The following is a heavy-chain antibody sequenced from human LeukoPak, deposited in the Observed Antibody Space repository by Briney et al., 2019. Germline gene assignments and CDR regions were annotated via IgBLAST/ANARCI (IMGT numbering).Heavy chain of an antibody. CDR3: ARDGVWGSYRPGAFDI. CDR1: GGSISSYY. V-gene: IGHV4-59*01. Sequence: PSETLSLTCTVSGGSISSYYWSWLRQPPGKGLEWIGYIYYSGSNNYNPSLKSRVTISVDTSKNQFSLKLSSVTAADTAVYYCARDGVWGSYRPGAFDIWGQGTMVTVSS. D-gene: IGHD3-16*02. J-gene: IGHJ3*02. CDR2: IYYSGSN.